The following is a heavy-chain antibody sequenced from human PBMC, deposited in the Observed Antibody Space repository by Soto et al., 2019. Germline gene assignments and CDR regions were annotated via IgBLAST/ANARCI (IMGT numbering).Heavy chain of an antibody. D-gene: IGHD6-19*01. Sequence: EVQLVESGGGLVKPGGSLRLSCAASGFTFSNAWMTWVRQAPGKGLEWVGRIKSKGDGETIDYAAPVKGRITISRDDSKNTLYLQMNSLKIEDTAVYYCTTGTIMAVAGRRGYWGQGTLVTVSS. CDR3: TTGTIMAVAGRRGY. J-gene: IGHJ4*02. CDR1: GFTFSNAW. CDR2: IKSKGDGETI. V-gene: IGHV3-15*05.